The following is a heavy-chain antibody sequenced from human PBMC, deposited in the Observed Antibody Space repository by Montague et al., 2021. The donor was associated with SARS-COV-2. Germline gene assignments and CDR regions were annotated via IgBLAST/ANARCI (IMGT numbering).Heavy chain of an antibody. CDR3: ARGYQLRFLEWSSRQSTFDY. D-gene: IGHD3-3*01. J-gene: IGHJ4*02. V-gene: IGHV4-34*01. Sequence: SETLSLTCAVYGGSFSGYYWSWIRQPPGKGLEWIGEINHSGSTNYNPSFKSRVTISVDTSENQFSLKLSSVTAADTAVYYCARGYQLRFLEWSSRQSTFDYWGQGTLVTVSS. CDR2: INHSGST. CDR1: GGSFSGYY.